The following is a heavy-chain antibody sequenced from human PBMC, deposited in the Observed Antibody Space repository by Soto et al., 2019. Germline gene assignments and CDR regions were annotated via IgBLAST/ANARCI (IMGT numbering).Heavy chain of an antibody. Sequence: QVQLVESGGGVVQPGRSLRLSCAASGFTFSSYAMHWVRQAPGKGLEWVAVISYDGSNKYYADSVKGRFTISRDNSKNTLYLQMNSLRAEDTAVYYCARDRDSSGYYWYYYGMDVW. CDR3: ARDRDSSGYYWYYYGMDV. D-gene: IGHD3-22*01. V-gene: IGHV3-30-3*01. CDR2: ISYDGSNK. CDR1: GFTFSSYA. J-gene: IGHJ6*01.